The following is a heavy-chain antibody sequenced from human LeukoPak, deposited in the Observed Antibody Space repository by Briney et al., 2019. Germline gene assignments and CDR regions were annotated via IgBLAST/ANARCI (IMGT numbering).Heavy chain of an antibody. CDR1: EYTFTSYD. J-gene: IGHJ5*02. V-gene: IGHV1-8*01. CDR2: MNPNSGNT. CDR3: ARKNYCSGGSCYSRGWFDP. Sequence: ASVKVSCKASEYTFTSYDINWVRQATGQGLEWMGWMNPNSGNTVYAQKFQGRVTMTRDTPISTAYVELSSLRSEDTAMYYCARKNYCSGGSCYSRGWFDPWGQGTLVTVSS. D-gene: IGHD2-15*01.